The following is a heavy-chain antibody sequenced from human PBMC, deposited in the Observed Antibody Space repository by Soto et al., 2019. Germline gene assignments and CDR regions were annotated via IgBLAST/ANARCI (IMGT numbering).Heavy chain of an antibody. CDR1: GGTFSIYT. CDR3: ARDYGHDCSGGNCYFYF. J-gene: IGHJ4*02. CDR2: INPIFGTA. Sequence: QVQLVQSGAEVKKPGSSVKVSCKASGGTFSIYTINWVRQAPGQGLEWMGGINPIFGTANYVQKFQGRVTITADESTSTAHMELSSLSSDDTAVYYCARDYGHDCSGGNCYFYFWGQGTLVTVSS. V-gene: IGHV1-69*01. D-gene: IGHD2-15*01.